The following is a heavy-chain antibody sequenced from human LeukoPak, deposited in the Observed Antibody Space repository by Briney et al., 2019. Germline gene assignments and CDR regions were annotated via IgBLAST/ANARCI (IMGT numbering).Heavy chain of an antibody. J-gene: IGHJ4*02. V-gene: IGHV1-18*01. CDR2: ISAYNGNT. D-gene: IGHD6-19*01. CDR3: ASGQYSSGWDTSIDY. Sequence: ASVKVSCKASGYTFTSYGISWVRQAPGQGLEWMGWISAYNGNTNYAQKLQGRVTMTTDTSTSTAYMELRSLRSDDTAVYYCASGQYSSGWDTSIDYWGQGTLVTVSS. CDR1: GYTFTSYG.